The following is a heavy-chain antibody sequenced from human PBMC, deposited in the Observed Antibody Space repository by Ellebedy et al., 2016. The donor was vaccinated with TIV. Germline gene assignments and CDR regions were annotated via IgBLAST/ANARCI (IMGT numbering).Heavy chain of an antibody. CDR2: IKQDGSEK. CDR3: ARLRGSYRMDV. CDR1: GFTFSGW. Sequence: GGSLRLSXVASGFTFSGWMRWVRQAPGKGLEWVANIKQDGSEKYYVDSVKGRFTISRDNAKNSLYLQMNSLRAEDTAVYYCARLRGSYRMDVWGQGTTVTVSS. J-gene: IGHJ6*02. D-gene: IGHD3-16*01. V-gene: IGHV3-7*04.